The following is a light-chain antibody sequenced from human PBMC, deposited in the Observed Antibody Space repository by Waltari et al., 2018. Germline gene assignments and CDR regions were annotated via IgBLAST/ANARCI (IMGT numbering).Light chain of an antibody. V-gene: IGKV3-15*01. CDR2: GAS. J-gene: IGKJ1*01. Sequence: EIVMTQSPATLSVSPGERATLSSTASQSVSSNLAWYQQKPGQAPRLLIYGASTRATGIPARFSGSGSGTEFTLTISSLQSEDFAVYYCQQYNNWRGTFGQGTKVEIK. CDR1: QSVSSN. CDR3: QQYNNWRGT.